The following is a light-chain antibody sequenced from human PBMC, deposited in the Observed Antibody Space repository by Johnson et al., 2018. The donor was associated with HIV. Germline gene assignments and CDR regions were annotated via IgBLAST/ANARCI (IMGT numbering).Light chain of an antibody. Sequence: QSVLTQPPSVSAAPGQKVTISCSGSSSNIGNNYVSWYQQLPGTDPKLLIYDNNQRPSGIPDRFSGSKSGTSATLAITGLQTGDEADYYCGTWDSSLSAYVFGTETKVTVL. CDR1: SSNIGNNY. V-gene: IGLV1-51*01. J-gene: IGLJ1*01. CDR3: GTWDSSLSAYV. CDR2: DNN.